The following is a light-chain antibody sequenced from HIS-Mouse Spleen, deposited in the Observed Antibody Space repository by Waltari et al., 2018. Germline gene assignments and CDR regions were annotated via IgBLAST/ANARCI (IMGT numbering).Light chain of an antibody. Sequence: QSALTQPRSVSGSPGQSVTISCTGTSSHVGGYNHVSWYQRHPGKAPKLMIYDVSKRPSGVPDRFSGSKSGNTASLTISGLQAEDEADYYCCSYAGSYRVFGTGTKVTVL. J-gene: IGLJ1*01. V-gene: IGLV2-11*01. CDR2: DVS. CDR1: SSHVGGYNH. CDR3: CSYAGSYRV.